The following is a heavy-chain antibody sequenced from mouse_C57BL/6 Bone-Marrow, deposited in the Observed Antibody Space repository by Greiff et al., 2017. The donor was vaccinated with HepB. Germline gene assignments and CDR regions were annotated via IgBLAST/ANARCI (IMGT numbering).Heavy chain of an antibody. CDR2: IYPGDGDT. V-gene: IGHV1-82*01. D-gene: IGHD1-1*02. J-gene: IGHJ1*03. Sequence: QVQLQQSGPELVKPGASVKISCKASGYAFSSSWMNWVKQRPGKGLEWIGRIYPGDGDTNYNGKFKGKATLTADKSSSTAYMQLSSLTSEGSAVYFCARGGWSDWYFDVWGTGTTVTVSS. CDR3: ARGGWSDWYFDV. CDR1: GYAFSSSW.